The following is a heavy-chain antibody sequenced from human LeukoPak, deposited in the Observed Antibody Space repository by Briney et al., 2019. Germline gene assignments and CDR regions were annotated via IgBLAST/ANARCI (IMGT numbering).Heavy chain of an antibody. CDR2: SNPKRGGT. CDR3: AGLGYCSGGSCYDDY. J-gene: IGHJ4*02. CDR1: VYTFTGYY. V-gene: IGHV1-2*02. D-gene: IGHD2-15*01. Sequence: SVTVSCKASVYTFTGYYMHWVGQPPGQGLEGMGWSNPKRGGTNYAQKFQGRVTMTRDTSISTAYMELSRLRSDDTAVYYCAGLGYCSGGSCYDDYWGQGTLVTVSS.